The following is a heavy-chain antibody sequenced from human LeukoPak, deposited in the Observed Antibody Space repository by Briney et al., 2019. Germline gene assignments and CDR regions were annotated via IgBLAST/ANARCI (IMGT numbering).Heavy chain of an antibody. J-gene: IGHJ3*02. D-gene: IGHD2-2*02. CDR1: GYTFTNYY. CDR2: INPSGGNT. V-gene: IGHV1-46*01. CDR3: ARSSCSSTSCHRGDAFDI. Sequence: ASVKVSCKASGYTFTNYYMHWVRQAPGQGLEWMGIINPSGGNTTYAQKFQGRVTMTTDTSTSTAYMELRSLRSDDTAVYYCARSSCSSTSCHRGDAFDIWGQGTMVTVSS.